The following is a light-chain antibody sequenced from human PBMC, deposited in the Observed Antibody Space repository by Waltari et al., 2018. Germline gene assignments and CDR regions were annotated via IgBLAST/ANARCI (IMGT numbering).Light chain of an antibody. CDR3: STYSPSGTPYV. Sequence: QSALTQPASVSGSPGQSITIACTGTSGDIGRHPFVSWYQQHPGKAPRLMIFDVSNRPSGVSGRFSGSKSGNAASLTISGLQAEDEADYYCSTYSPSGTPYVFGTGTEVTVL. V-gene: IGLV2-14*03. J-gene: IGLJ1*01. CDR1: SGDIGRHPF. CDR2: DVS.